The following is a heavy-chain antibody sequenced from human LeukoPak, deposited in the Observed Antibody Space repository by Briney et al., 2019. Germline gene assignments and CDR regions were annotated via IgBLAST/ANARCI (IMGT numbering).Heavy chain of an antibody. Sequence: GGSLRLSCVVSGFTFGHYWMSWVRQAPGKGLEWVANINQSENEKYYVDSVKGRFTVFRDNAKNSLYLQMSSLRAEDTAVYYCVNDQARERGYWGQGTLVTVSS. J-gene: IGHJ4*02. D-gene: IGHD1-1*01. CDR1: GFTFGHYW. CDR3: VNDQARERGY. CDR2: INQSENEK. V-gene: IGHV3-7*01.